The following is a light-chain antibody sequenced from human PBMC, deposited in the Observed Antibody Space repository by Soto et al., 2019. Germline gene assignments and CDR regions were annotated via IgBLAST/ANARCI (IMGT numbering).Light chain of an antibody. CDR3: QQYGISPT. CDR1: HSVSSNY. V-gene: IGKV3-20*01. Sequence: EIVLTQSPGTLSLSPGERATLSCRSSHSVSSNYLAWYQQKPGQAPRLLIYDVSSRGTGIPDRFSGSGSGTDFTLTISRLEPVDFAVYYCQQYGISPTFGQGTKVEIK. J-gene: IGKJ1*01. CDR2: DVS.